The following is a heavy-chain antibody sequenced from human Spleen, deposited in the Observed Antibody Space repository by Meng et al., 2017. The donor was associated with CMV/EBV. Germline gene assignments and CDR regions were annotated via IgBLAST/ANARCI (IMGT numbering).Heavy chain of an antibody. J-gene: IGHJ5*02. Sequence: LTGTVAGASITSGGYYWSGISQHPGKGLEWIGYIYYSGSTYYNPSLKSRVTISVDKSKNQFSLKLSSVTAADTAVYYCARGYGSGSSWGQGTLVTVSS. CDR2: IYYSGST. D-gene: IGHD3-10*01. CDR1: GASITSGGYY. CDR3: ARGYGSGSS. V-gene: IGHV4-31*03.